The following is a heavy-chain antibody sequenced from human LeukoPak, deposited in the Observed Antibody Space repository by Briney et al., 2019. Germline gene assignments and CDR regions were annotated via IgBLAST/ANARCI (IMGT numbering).Heavy chain of an antibody. D-gene: IGHD4-23*01. CDR2: ISGSGGST. CDR3: ARDGVTITYYFDY. CDR1: GFTFSSYA. J-gene: IGHJ4*02. Sequence: GGSLRLSCAASGFTFSSYAMSWVRQAPGKGLEWVSAISGSGGSTYYADSVKGRFTISRDNAKNTLYLQMNSLRAEDTAVYYCARDGVTITYYFDYWGQGTLVTVSS. V-gene: IGHV3-23*01.